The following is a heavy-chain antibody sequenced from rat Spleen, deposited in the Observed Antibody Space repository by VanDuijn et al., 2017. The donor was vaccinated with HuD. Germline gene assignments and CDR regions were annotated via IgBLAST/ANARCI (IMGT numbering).Heavy chain of an antibody. CDR2: INSAGST. J-gene: IGHJ3*01. CDR1: GHSITSSYR. V-gene: IGHV3-3*01. Sequence: EVQLQESGPGLVKPSQSLSLTCSVTGHSITSSYRWNWIRKFPGNRLEWMGYINSAGSTTYNPSLRSRISITRDTSKNQFFLQVNSVTADDTSTYYCATAGARVSRFAYWGQGTLVTVSS. D-gene: IGHD1-4*01. CDR3: ATAGARVSRFAY.